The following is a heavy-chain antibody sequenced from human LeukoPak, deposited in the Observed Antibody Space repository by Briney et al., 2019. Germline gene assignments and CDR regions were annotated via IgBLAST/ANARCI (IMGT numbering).Heavy chain of an antibody. CDR3: AKAEYYYDSSGYWDY. D-gene: IGHD3-22*01. CDR2: ISGRGGST. J-gene: IGHJ4*02. CDR1: GFTFSSYA. V-gene: IGHV3-23*01. Sequence: GGSLRLSCAASGFTFSSYAMSGVREAPGKGREGGSAISGRGGSTYYADSVKGRFTISRDNSKNTLYLQMNSLRAEDTAVYYCAKAEYYYDSSGYWDYWGQGTLVTVSS.